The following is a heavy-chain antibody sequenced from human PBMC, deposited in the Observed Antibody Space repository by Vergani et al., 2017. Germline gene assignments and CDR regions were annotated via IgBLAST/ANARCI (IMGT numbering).Heavy chain of an antibody. CDR1: GGSFSGYY. J-gene: IGHJ4*02. CDR2: INHSGST. Sequence: QVQLQQWGAGLLKPSETLSLTCAVYGGSFSGYYWSWIRQPPGKGLEWIGEINHSGSTNYNPSLKSRVTISVDTSKNQFSLKLSSVTAADTAVYYCARGSPVAGTNFDYWGQGTLVTVSS. V-gene: IGHV4-34*01. D-gene: IGHD6-19*01. CDR3: ARGSPVAGTNFDY.